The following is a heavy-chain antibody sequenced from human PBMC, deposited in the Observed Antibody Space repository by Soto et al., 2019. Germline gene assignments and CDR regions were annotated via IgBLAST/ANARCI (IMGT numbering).Heavy chain of an antibody. V-gene: IGHV3-23*01. Sequence: GGSLRLSCAASGFKFSAFAMTWVRQVPGKGLEWVSSVSFSGNSPYYADAVKGRFTISKDNSKNTLYLQMNSLRAEDTAVYYCAKDKAIKQWLVEFDYWGQGTLVTVSS. CDR3: AKDKAIKQWLVEFDY. CDR2: VSFSGNSP. D-gene: IGHD6-19*01. J-gene: IGHJ4*02. CDR1: GFKFSAFA.